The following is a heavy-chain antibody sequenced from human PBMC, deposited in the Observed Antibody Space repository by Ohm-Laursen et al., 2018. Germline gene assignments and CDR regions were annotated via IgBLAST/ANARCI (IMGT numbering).Heavy chain of an antibody. CDR1: GFTFDVYA. CDR3: AKDFAHSGASYGMDV. V-gene: IGHV3-9*01. CDR2: ISWNSGSI. D-gene: IGHD3-10*01. Sequence: SLRLSCSASGFTFDVYAMHWVRQAPGKGLEWVSGISWNSGSIGYADSVKGRFTISRDNAKNSLYLQMNSLRAEDTALYYCAKDFAHSGASYGMDVWGQGTTVTVSS. J-gene: IGHJ6*02.